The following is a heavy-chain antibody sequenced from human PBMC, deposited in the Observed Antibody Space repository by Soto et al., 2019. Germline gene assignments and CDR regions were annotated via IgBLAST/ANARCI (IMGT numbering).Heavy chain of an antibody. J-gene: IGHJ5*02. CDR3: ARYDAESVSNKLDP. D-gene: IGHD5-12*01. CDR1: GGSVSSLSHF. CDR2: IYYTGNT. V-gene: IGHV4-61*01. Sequence: QVQLQESGPGVVKPSDTLSVTCTVSGGSVSSLSHFWRWIRQPPGGGLQWIGYIYYTGNTNYSPSLKSRATLSVDTSRNQFSLRLTSVTAADTAIYYCARYDAESVSNKLDPWGQGTLVTVSS.